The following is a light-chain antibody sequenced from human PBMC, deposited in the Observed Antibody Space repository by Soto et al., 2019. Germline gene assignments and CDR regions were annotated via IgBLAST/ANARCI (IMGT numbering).Light chain of an antibody. J-gene: IGKJ1*01. V-gene: IGKV3-20*01. CDR1: QTVSSGY. CDR3: QQYGSSPRT. CDR2: GAS. Sequence: EVVLTQSPGTLSLSPGERATLSCRASQTVSSGYLAWYQQKPGQSPRLLIYGASSRATGIPARFSGSGSGTDFTLTISRQEPEDFAVYYCQQYGSSPRTFGQGTKVEIK.